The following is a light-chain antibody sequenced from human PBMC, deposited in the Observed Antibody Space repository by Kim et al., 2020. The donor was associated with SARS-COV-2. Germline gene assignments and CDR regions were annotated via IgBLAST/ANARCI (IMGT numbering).Light chain of an antibody. CDR2: GAS. V-gene: IGKV3-15*01. Sequence: EIVMTQSPATLSVSPGERATLSCRASQSVSNNLAWYQQKPGQTPRLLIHGASTRATDIPARFSASGSGTDFTLAISSLQSEDFAVYYCQQYDNWPRTFGQGTKVDIK. CDR1: QSVSNN. CDR3: QQYDNWPRT. J-gene: IGKJ1*01.